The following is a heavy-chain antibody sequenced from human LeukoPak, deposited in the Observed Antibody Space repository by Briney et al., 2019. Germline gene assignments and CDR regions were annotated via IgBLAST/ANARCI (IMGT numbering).Heavy chain of an antibody. D-gene: IGHD2-15*01. V-gene: IGHV3-23*01. J-gene: IGHJ4*02. CDR2: ISGSGGIP. Sequence: PGGSLRLSCVTSGVNFSSFVMNWVRQAPGKGPEWISSISGSGGIPYYTDSVKGRFTVSRDNSKNTFFLHMNSLRGEDTALYYCAKDGRFGDFDRWGQGILVVVSS. CDR1: GVNFSSFV. CDR3: AKDGRFGDFDR.